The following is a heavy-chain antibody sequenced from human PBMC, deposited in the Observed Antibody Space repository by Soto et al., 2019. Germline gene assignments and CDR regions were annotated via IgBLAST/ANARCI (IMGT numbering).Heavy chain of an antibody. CDR3: ERLDILSTVRWYFDL. CDR2: VYYSGST. J-gene: IGHJ2*01. CDR1: GDSISSNTYY. Sequence: PSEILSLTCSVSGDSISSNTYYWGWIRQPPGKGLEWIGSVYYSGSTYYNPSLKSRVAISVDTSKSQFSLNLSSVTAADTAVYYCERLDILSTVRWYFDLWGRGTLVNVSS. V-gene: IGHV4-39*01. D-gene: IGHD5-12*01.